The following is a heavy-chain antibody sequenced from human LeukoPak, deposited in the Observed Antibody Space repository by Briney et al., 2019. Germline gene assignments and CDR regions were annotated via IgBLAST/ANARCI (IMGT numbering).Heavy chain of an antibody. Sequence: PAETLSLTCTVSVGSISIGGYFWLWIRQHPGKGLEWIVYIYYSGSTYYNPSLKSRLTISVDTAKNQFSLKPSSVTAAHTAVYYCASSIYGAWFDPWGQGTLVTVPS. D-gene: IGHD4-17*01. V-gene: IGHV4-31*03. CDR1: VGSISIGGYF. CDR2: IYYSGST. CDR3: ASSIYGAWFDP. J-gene: IGHJ5*02.